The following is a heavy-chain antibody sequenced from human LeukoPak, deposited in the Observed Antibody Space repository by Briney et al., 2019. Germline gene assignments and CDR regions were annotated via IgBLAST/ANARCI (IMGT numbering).Heavy chain of an antibody. Sequence: AASVKVSCTASGYTFTSYDINRVRQATGRGPEWMGWMNPNSGNTGHAQKFQGRLTMTRNTSISTAYMELNSLISDDTAMYYCAIRLERRSGIDHWGQGSLVTVSS. V-gene: IGHV1-8*01. CDR3: AIRLERRSGIDH. D-gene: IGHD1-1*01. CDR1: GYTFTSYD. J-gene: IGHJ4*02. CDR2: MNPNSGNT.